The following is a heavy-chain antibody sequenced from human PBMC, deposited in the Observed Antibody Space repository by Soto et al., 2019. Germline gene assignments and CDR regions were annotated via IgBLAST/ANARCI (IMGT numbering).Heavy chain of an antibody. CDR3: ARGDCSGGSCYFADYYYYMDV. CDR1: GGSVNIKSHY. Sequence: SETLSLTCTVSGGSVNIKSHYWSWIRQLPGKGLEWIGNVYYSGSSYYNPSLRSRLTLSVDTSKNQFSLNLTSVTAADTAVYYCARGDCSGGSCYFADYYYYMDVWGKGTTVTVSS. CDR2: VYYSGSS. V-gene: IGHV4-39*01. D-gene: IGHD2-15*01. J-gene: IGHJ6*03.